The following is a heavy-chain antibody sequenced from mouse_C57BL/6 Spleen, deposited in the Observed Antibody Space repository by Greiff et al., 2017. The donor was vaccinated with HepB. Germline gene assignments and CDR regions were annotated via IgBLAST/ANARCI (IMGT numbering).Heavy chain of an antibody. Sequence: LQESGPELVKPGASVKISCKASGYAFSSSWMNWVKQRPGKGLEWIGRIYPGDGDTNYNGKFKGKATLTADKSSSTAYMQLSSLTSEDSAVYFCAREGLVANYFDYWGQGTTLTVSS. D-gene: IGHD1-1*01. CDR2: IYPGDGDT. V-gene: IGHV1-82*01. CDR3: AREGLVANYFDY. J-gene: IGHJ2*01. CDR1: GYAFSSSW.